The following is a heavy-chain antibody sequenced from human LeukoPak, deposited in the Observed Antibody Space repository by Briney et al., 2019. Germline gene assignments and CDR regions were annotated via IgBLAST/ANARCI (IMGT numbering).Heavy chain of an antibody. CDR1: GFTFSNAW. V-gene: IGHV3-15*01. Sequence: GSLRLSCAASGFTFSNAWMSWVRQAPGKGLEWVGRIKSKTDGGTTDYAAPVKGRFTISRDDSKNTLYLQMNSLKTEDTAVYYCTTAGIQLWLLLGFDYWGQGTLVTVSS. CDR2: IKSKTDGGTT. J-gene: IGHJ4*02. CDR3: TTAGIQLWLLLGFDY. D-gene: IGHD5-18*01.